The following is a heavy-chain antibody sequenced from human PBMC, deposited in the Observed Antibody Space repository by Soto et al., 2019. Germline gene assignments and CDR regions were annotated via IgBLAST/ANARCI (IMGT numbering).Heavy chain of an antibody. J-gene: IGHJ4*02. CDR2: IYSGGST. Sequence: GGSLRLSCAASGFTVSSNYMSWIRQAPGKGLEWVSVIYSGGSTYYADSVKGRFTISRDNSKNTLYLQMNSLRAEDTAVYYCASLTYTVTKRGVWGQGTLVTVSS. D-gene: IGHD4-17*01. CDR3: ASLTYTVTKRGV. V-gene: IGHV3-53*01. CDR1: GFTVSSNY.